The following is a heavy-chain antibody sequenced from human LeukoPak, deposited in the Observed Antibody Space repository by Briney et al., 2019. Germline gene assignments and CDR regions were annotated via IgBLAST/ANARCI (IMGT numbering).Heavy chain of an antibody. J-gene: IGHJ2*01. CDR1: GGSISSGSYY. D-gene: IGHD6-13*01. CDR2: IYTGGST. Sequence: SETLSLTCTVSGGSISSGSYYWSWIRQPAGKGLEWIGRIYTGGSTNYNPSLKSRVTISVDTSKNQFSLKLSSVTAADTAVYYCARVYYSNSYDYWYFDLWGRGTLVTVSS. V-gene: IGHV4-61*02. CDR3: ARVYYSNSYDYWYFDL.